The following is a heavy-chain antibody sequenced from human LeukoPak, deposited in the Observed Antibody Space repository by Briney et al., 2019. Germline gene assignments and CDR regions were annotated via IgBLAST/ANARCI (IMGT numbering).Heavy chain of an antibody. CDR1: GVSISSGGYY. J-gene: IGHJ6*04. CDR2: IYYSGST. D-gene: IGHD4-17*01. CDR3: ARQVTTQYYYYYYGMDV. V-gene: IGHV4-31*03. Sequence: PSETLSLTCTVSGVSISSGGYYWSWIRQHPGKGLEWIGYIYYSGSTYYNPSLKSRVTISVDTSKNQFSLKLSSVTAADTSVYYCARQVTTQYYYYYYGMDVWGKGTTVTVSS.